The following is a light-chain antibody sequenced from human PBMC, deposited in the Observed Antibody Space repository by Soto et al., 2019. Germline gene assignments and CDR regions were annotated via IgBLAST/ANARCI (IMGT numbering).Light chain of an antibody. CDR3: CSYTGSTSFPWV. J-gene: IGLJ3*02. Sequence: QSALTQPASVSGSPGQSITISCTGTSTNVGGYTLVSWFQQHPGKAPKLMIYEGSKRPSGVSHRFSGSKSGNTASLTISGLQAEYGADYYCCSYTGSTSFPWVFGGGTKLTVL. V-gene: IGLV2-23*03. CDR2: EGS. CDR1: STNVGGYTL.